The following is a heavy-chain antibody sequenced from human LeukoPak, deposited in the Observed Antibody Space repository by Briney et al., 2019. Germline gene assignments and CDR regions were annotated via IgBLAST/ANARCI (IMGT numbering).Heavy chain of an antibody. Sequence: QPGGSLRLSCAASGFTVSSNYMSWVRQAPGKGLEWVSVIYSGGSTYYADSVKGRFTISRDNSKNTLYLQINSLRAEDTAVYYCARGRYSSSWYYLDYWGQGTLVTVSS. CDR2: IYSGGST. CDR1: GFTVSSNY. CDR3: ARGRYSSSWYYLDY. J-gene: IGHJ4*02. D-gene: IGHD6-13*01. V-gene: IGHV3-53*01.